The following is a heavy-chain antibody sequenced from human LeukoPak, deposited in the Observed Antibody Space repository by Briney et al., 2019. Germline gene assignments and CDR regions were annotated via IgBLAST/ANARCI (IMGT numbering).Heavy chain of an antibody. CDR1: GFSFSTHA. CDR3: AKDTYGGLDY. V-gene: IGHV3-30*02. D-gene: IGHD4-23*01. CDR2: IRYDGGYK. J-gene: IGHJ4*02. Sequence: GGSLRLSCAASGFSFSTHAMHWVRQAPGKGLQWLAIIRYDGGYKYYADSVKGRSTISRDNSKDTLYLQMNSLRTEDTAVYYCAKDTYGGLDYWGQGTLVTVSS.